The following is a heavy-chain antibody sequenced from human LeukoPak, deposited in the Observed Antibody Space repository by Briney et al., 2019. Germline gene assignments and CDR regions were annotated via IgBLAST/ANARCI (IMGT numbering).Heavy chain of an antibody. J-gene: IGHJ4*02. V-gene: IGHV4-34*01. Sequence: PSETLSLTCAVYGEPLNSYYWSWVRQPPGEGLEWIGEIYESGTTKYNPSLKSRVTISMVPSKQQFSLSLNSVTAADTAVYYCARGAWATRLGSWGLGTPVIVSS. CDR1: GEPLNSYY. D-gene: IGHD2-15*01. CDR3: ARGAWATRLGS. CDR2: IYESGTT.